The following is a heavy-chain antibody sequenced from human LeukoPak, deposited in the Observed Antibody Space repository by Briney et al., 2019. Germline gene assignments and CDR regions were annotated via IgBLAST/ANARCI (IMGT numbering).Heavy chain of an antibody. Sequence: SETLSLTCTVSGGSISNYYWSWIRQPPGKGLEGIGSIYYSGSTYYNPSLKSRVTISVDTSKNQFSLKLSSVTAADTAVYYCARHLVVPAAMSDYWGQGTLVTVSS. CDR2: IYYSGST. D-gene: IGHD2-2*01. V-gene: IGHV4-59*05. J-gene: IGHJ4*02. CDR3: ARHLVVPAAMSDY. CDR1: GGSISNYY.